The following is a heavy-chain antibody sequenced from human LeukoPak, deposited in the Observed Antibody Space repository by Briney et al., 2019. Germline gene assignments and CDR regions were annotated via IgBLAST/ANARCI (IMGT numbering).Heavy chain of an antibody. J-gene: IGHJ3*02. CDR3: ARGLNTIPTTYAFDI. V-gene: IGHV3-21*01. CDR2: ISSSSSYI. Sequence: GRSLRLSWAASGFTFSSYSMNWVRQAPGKGLEWVSSISSSSSYIYYADSVKGRFTISRDNAKNSLYLQMNSLRAEDTAVYYCARGLNTIPTTYAFDIWGQGTMVTVSS. D-gene: IGHD3-9*01. CDR1: GFTFSSYS.